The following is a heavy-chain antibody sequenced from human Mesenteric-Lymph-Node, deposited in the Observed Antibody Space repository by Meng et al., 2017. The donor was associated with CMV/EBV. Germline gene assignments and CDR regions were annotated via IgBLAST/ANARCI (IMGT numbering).Heavy chain of an antibody. CDR1: SFTFSTYG. D-gene: IGHD2-2*01. CDR3: ARWYCSSTSCSSNWFDP. V-gene: IGHV3-30*02. CDR2: IRHHGGDQ. Sequence: GESLKISCAASSFTFSTYGMHWVRQAPGKGLEWVAFIRHHGGDQYYADSVKGRFTISRDNSKNTLFLQMSSLRTEDTALYYCARWYCSSTSCSSNWFDPWGQGTLVTVSS. J-gene: IGHJ5*02.